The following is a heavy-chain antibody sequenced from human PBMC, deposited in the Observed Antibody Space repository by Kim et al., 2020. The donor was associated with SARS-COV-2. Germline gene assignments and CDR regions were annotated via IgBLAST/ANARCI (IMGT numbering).Heavy chain of an antibody. J-gene: IGHJ6*02. CDR2: INPSGGST. D-gene: IGHD3-3*01. V-gene: IGHV1-46*01. CDR3: ARGSGGITIFGVVHYYYYGMDV. CDR1: GYTFTSYY. Sequence: ASVKVSCKASGYTFTSYYMHWVRQAPGQGLEWMGIINPSGGSTSYAQKFQGRVTMTRDTSTSTVYMELSSLRSEDTAVYYCARGSGGITIFGVVHYYYYGMDVWGQGTTVTVSS.